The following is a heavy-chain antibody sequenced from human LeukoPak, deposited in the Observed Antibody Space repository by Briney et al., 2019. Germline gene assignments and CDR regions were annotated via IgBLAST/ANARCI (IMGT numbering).Heavy chain of an antibody. CDR3: ARSGGY. CDR2: INHSGST. J-gene: IGHJ4*02. Sequence: KASETLSLTCALYGGSFSGYYWSWIRQPPGKGLEWIGEINHSGSTNYNPSLKSRVTISVDTSKNQFSLKLSSVTAADTAVYYCARSGGYWGQGTLVTVSS. V-gene: IGHV4-34*01. CDR1: GGSFSGYY. D-gene: IGHD3-10*01.